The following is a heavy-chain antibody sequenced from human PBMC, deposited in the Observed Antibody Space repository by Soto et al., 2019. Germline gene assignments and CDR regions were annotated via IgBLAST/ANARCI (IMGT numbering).Heavy chain of an antibody. Sequence: EVQLLESGGGLVQPGGSLRLSCAASGFTFSSYAMSWVRQAPGKGLEWVSAISGSGGSTYYADSVKGRFTISRDNSKNTLYLKMNSLRAEDTAVYYCAKDRPQTYYYDSSGYYWGQGTLVNVSS. J-gene: IGHJ4*02. CDR3: AKDRPQTYYYDSSGYY. CDR2: ISGSGGST. CDR1: GFTFSSYA. D-gene: IGHD3-22*01. V-gene: IGHV3-23*01.